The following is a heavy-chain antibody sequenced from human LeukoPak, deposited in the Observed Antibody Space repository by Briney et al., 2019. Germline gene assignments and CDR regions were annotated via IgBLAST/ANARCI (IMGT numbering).Heavy chain of an antibody. CDR3: AKTAPDDFWSGSYYFYGMDV. V-gene: IGHV5-10-1*04. CDR1: GYHFTSYW. Sequence: GESLKISCKGSGYHFTSYWISWVRQMPGKGLEWMGRIDSSDSYTNHSPSFQGQVTIPADESIDTAYLQWSSLKASETAIYYCAKTAPDDFWSGSYYFYGMDVWGQGTTVTVSS. D-gene: IGHD3-3*01. CDR2: IDSSDSYT. J-gene: IGHJ6*02.